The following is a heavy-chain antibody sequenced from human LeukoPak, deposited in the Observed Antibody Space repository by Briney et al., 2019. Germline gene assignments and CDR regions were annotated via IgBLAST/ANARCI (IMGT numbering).Heavy chain of an antibody. V-gene: IGHV4-39*07. Sequence: SETLSLTCTVSGGSISSSSYYWGWLRHPPGRGLEWIGSIYYSGSTYYNPSLKSRVTISVDTSKNQFSLKLSSVTAADTAVYYCARQPNYGDYEYYYYMDVWGKGTTVTVSS. CDR3: ARQPNYGDYEYYYYMDV. J-gene: IGHJ6*03. CDR1: GGSISSSSYY. CDR2: IYYSGST. D-gene: IGHD4-17*01.